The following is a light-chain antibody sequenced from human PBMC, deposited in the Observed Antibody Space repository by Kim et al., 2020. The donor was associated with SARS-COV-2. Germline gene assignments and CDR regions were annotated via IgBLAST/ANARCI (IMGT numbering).Light chain of an antibody. Sequence: LSPGERATLSCRASQSVSSSYLAWYQQKPGQAPRLLIYGASSRATGIPDRFSGSGSGTDFTLTISRLEPEDFAAYYCQQYGSSPRTFGQGTKVDIK. J-gene: IGKJ1*01. CDR1: QSVSSSY. CDR3: QQYGSSPRT. CDR2: GAS. V-gene: IGKV3-20*01.